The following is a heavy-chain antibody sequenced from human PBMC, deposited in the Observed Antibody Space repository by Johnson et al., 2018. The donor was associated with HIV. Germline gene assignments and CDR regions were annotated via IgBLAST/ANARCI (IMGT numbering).Heavy chain of an antibody. V-gene: IGHV3-53*02. CDR2: IYSGGST. Sequence: VQLVETGGGLIQPGGSLRLSCAASGFTVSSNYMSWVRQAPGKGLAWVSVIYSGGSTYYADSVKGRFTTSRDNSKNKLYLQMNSMRAEDTAVYYCAKDGTMTWAFDIWGQGTMVTVSS. CDR3: AKDGTMTWAFDI. J-gene: IGHJ3*02. CDR1: GFTVSSNY. D-gene: IGHD1-7*01.